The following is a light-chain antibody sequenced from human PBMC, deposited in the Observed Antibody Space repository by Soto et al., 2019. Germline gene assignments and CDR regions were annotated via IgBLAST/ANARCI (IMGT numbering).Light chain of an antibody. CDR1: QSVNTK. J-gene: IGKJ5*01. V-gene: IGKV3-15*01. Sequence: IGMAQCPTTLSESPWAIVTPSSVASQSVNTKLAGYQQKPGQPPRLLIYGASTRAAGVPARCSGSGSGTDFILTISSMQSEDFAVYYCQQHTDWPPMAFGQGTRLEIK. CDR3: QQHTDWPPMA. CDR2: GAS.